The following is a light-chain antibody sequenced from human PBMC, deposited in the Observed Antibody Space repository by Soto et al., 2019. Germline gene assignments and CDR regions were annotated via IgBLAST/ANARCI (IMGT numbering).Light chain of an antibody. V-gene: IGLV2-8*01. Sequence: QSALAQPPSASGSPGQTVAISCTGTSSDVGGYSYVSWYQQHPGKAPKLMIYEFNKRPSGVPDRFSGSKSGHTAYLTVPGLQAEDEVDYYCSSYPGSSNVFGTGTTVTVL. CDR1: SSDVGGYSY. CDR2: EFN. CDR3: SSYPGSSNV. J-gene: IGLJ1*01.